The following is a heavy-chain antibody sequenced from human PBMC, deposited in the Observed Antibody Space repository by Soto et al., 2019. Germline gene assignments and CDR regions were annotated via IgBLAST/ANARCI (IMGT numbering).Heavy chain of an antibody. CDR3: ARDDYGIYPY. D-gene: IGHD1-26*01. CDR1: GYAITAYY. J-gene: IGHJ4*02. V-gene: IGHV1-2*02. CDR2: VDPRTGGA. Sequence: ASVKVSCKASGYAITAYYIRWVRQAPGQGLEWMGWVDPRTGGAIYAQKFQDRVTMTRGTSISTVYMDLSGLRSDDTALYYCARDDYGIYPYWGQGTLVTVS.